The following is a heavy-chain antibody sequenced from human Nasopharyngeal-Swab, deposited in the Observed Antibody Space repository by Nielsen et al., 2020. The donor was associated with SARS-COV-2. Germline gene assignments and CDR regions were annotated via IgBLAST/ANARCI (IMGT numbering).Heavy chain of an antibody. CDR1: GFTFSSYG. J-gene: IGHJ6*02. CDR3: ARERESIYYGSGSLYYYYYGMDV. CDR2: ISYDGSNK. Sequence: GGSLRLSCAASGFTFSSYGMHWVRQAPGKGLEWVAVISYDGSNKYYADSVKGRLTISRDNSKNTLYLQMNSLRAEDTAVYYCARERESIYYGSGSLYYYYYGMDVWGQGTTVTVSS. D-gene: IGHD3-10*01. V-gene: IGHV3-30*03.